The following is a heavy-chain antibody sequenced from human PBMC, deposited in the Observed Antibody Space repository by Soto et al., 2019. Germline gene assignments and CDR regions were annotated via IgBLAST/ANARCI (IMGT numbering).Heavy chain of an antibody. Sequence: PSETLSLTCIVSGDSVSSGGYFWNWIRQHPGKGLEWIGYIHYTGGTHYNPSLKSRITVSIDASKNQFSLKLSSVTAADTAVYYCARDLSGLRHFDHWGHGTLVT. CDR2: IHYTGGT. D-gene: IGHD4-17*01. V-gene: IGHV4-31*03. CDR1: GDSVSSGGYF. J-gene: IGHJ4*01. CDR3: ARDLSGLRHFDH.